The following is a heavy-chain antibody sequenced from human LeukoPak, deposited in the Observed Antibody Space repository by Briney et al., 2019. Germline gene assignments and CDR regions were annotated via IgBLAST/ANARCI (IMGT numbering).Heavy chain of an antibody. D-gene: IGHD3-16*01. J-gene: IGHJ4*02. CDR2: ISSSCSYI. CDR3: VKDDDYVWGRYFDY. V-gene: IGHV3-21*01. CDR1: GFTFSSDS. Sequence: GGSLRLSRAASGFTFSSDSTSWVREAPGKGLEWVSSISSSCSYIYYANSVKGRFTISRDNAKNSLYLQMNSLRAEDTAVYYCVKDDDYVWGRYFDYWGQGTLVTVSS.